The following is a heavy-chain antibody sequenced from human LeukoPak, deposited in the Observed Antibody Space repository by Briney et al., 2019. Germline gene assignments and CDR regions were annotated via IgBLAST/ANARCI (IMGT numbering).Heavy chain of an antibody. CDR2: IKQDGGEK. Sequence: GGSLRLSCAASGFTFSGYWMSWVRQAPGKGLEWLANIKQDGGEKYYVDSVKGRFTISRDNAKNSLYLQMDSLRAEDTAVYYCARARGSGWYFPYYFDYWGQGTLVTVSS. CDR1: GFTFSGYW. J-gene: IGHJ4*02. CDR3: ARARGSGWYFPYYFDY. D-gene: IGHD6-19*01. V-gene: IGHV3-7*03.